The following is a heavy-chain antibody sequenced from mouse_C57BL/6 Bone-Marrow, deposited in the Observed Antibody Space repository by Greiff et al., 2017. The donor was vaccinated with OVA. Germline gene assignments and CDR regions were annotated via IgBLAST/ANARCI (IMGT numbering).Heavy chain of an antibody. J-gene: IGHJ1*03. CDR2: IYPRDGST. V-gene: IGHV1-78*01. CDR1: GYTFTDHT. D-gene: IGHD1-1*01. Sequence: QVQLQQSDAELVKPGASVKISCKVSGYTFTDHTIHWMKQRPEQGLEWIGYIYPRDGSTKYNAKFKGPATLTADKSSSTAYMQLNSLTSEDSAVYFCARADYDGSSYDWYFDVWGTGTTVTVSS. CDR3: ARADYDGSSYDWYFDV.